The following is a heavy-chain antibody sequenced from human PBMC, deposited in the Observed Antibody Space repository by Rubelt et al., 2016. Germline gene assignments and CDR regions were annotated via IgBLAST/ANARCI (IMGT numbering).Heavy chain of an antibody. CDR1: GYTFTSYA. J-gene: IGHJ4*02. D-gene: IGHD1-26*01. CDR2: INAGNGNT. Sequence: QVQLVQSGAEVKKPGASVKVSCKASGYTFTSYAMHWVRQAPGQRLEWMGWINAGNGNTKYSPKCQGRGTITGDTAASTAYRELSSLRSEDTAVYYCARDIYSGSYYGYWGQGTLVTVSS. V-gene: IGHV1-3*01. CDR3: ARDIYSGSYYGY.